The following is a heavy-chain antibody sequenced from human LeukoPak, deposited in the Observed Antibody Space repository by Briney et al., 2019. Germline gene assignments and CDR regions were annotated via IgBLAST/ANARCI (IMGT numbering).Heavy chain of an antibody. D-gene: IGHD2-2*01. J-gene: IGHJ1*01. CDR2: IYYSGST. CDR3: ARGYCSSTICFQYFHH. Sequence: PSETLSLTCTVSGGSISVYYWSWIRQPPGKGLEWIGYIYYSGSTNYNPSLKSRVAISVDTSKNQFSLKLNSVTAADTAVYYCARGYCSSTICFQYFHHWGQGTLVTVSS. CDR1: GGSISVYY. V-gene: IGHV4-59*01.